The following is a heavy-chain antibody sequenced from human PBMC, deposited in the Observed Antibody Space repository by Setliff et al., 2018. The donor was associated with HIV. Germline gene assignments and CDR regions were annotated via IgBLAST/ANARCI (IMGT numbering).Heavy chain of an antibody. V-gene: IGHV1-69*10. CDR1: GGTFTNSA. CDR3: AKIPTGGAFDI. CDR2: IVPILGIA. J-gene: IGHJ3*02. Sequence: GASVKVSCKASGGTFTNSAIGWVRQAPGHGLEWMGAIVPILGIANSAQKFQGRVTITTDESTNTAYMELSSLRSEDTAVYYCAKIPTGGAFDIWGQGTVVTVSS. D-gene: IGHD7-27*01.